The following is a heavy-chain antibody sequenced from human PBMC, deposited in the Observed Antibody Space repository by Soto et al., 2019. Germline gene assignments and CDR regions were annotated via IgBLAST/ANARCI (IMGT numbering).Heavy chain of an antibody. CDR3: AREDTAMSYFDY. CDR1: GFTFSDYY. Sequence: QVQLVESGGALVKPGGSLRLSCAASGFTFSDYYMSWIRQAPGKGLEWVSYISSTSIYTNYADSVKGRFTISRDNAKNSLYLQMNSLRAEDTAVYYCAREDTAMSYFDYWGQGTLVTVSS. J-gene: IGHJ4*02. D-gene: IGHD5-18*01. V-gene: IGHV3-11*06. CDR2: ISSTSIYT.